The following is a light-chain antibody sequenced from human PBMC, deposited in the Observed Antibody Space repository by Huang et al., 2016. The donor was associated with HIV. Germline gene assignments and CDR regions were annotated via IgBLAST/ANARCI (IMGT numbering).Light chain of an antibody. Sequence: DIVMTQSPLSLPVTPGEPASISCRSSQSLLHTNGYNYVDWYLQKPGQPPQLVIYLSSNRASGGPDRFSGSGSVTHFTLKISRVEAEDVGVYYCMQALQTPRTFGQGTRLEIK. V-gene: IGKV2-28*01. CDR3: MQALQTPRT. CDR1: QSLLHTNGYNY. CDR2: LSS. J-gene: IGKJ5*01.